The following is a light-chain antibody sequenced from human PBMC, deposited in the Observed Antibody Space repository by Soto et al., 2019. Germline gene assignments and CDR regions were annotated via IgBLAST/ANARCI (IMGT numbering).Light chain of an antibody. V-gene: IGLV6-57*04. CDR3: QSYDSSNRWV. CDR2: EDN. Sequence: NFMLTQPHSVSESPGKTVTISCTRSSGSIASNYVQWYQQRPGSAPTTVIYEDNQRPSGVPDRFSGSIDSSSNSASLTISGLKTEDEADYYCQSYDSSNRWVFGGGTQVTVL. J-gene: IGLJ3*02. CDR1: SGSIASNY.